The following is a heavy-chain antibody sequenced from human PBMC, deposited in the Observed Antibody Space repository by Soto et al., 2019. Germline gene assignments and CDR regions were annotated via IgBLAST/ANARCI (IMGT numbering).Heavy chain of an antibody. J-gene: IGHJ4*02. CDR3: TTGLSSGYYNFDY. D-gene: IGHD3-22*01. V-gene: IGHV3-15*01. CDR2: IKRKSDGGTT. Sequence: EVPLVESGGGLVKPGGSLRLSCAASGFTFSNAWMSWVRQAPGKGLEWVGRIKRKSDGGTTDYAAPVKGRVTISRDDSKNKLYLQMNSLKTEDTAVYYCTTGLSSGYYNFDYWGQGTPVTVSS. CDR1: GFTFSNAW.